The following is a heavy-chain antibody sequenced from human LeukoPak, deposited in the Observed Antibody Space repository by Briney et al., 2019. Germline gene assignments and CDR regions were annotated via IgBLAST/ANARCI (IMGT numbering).Heavy chain of an antibody. Sequence: ASVKVSCKASGYTFTSYYMHWVRQAPGQGLEWMGIINPSGGSTSYAQKFQGRVTMTRDTSTSTVYMELGSLRSEDTAVYYCAREDSSGYYFLYWGQGTLVTVSS. V-gene: IGHV1-46*01. CDR2: INPSGGST. CDR3: AREDSSGYYFLY. CDR1: GYTFTSYY. J-gene: IGHJ4*02. D-gene: IGHD3-22*01.